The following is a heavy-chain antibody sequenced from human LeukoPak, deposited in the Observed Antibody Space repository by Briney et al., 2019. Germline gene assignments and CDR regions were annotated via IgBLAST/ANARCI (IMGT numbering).Heavy chain of an antibody. CDR2: IWYDGSNN. CDR3: AREFGIAAAFDY. D-gene: IGHD6-13*01. Sequence: PGGSLRLSCAASGLTFSSYGMHWVRQAPGKGLEWVAVIWYDGSNNYYADSVKGRFTISRDNSKNTLYLQMNSLRAEDTAVYYCAREFGIAAAFDYWGQGTLVTVSS. CDR1: GLTFSSYG. V-gene: IGHV3-33*01. J-gene: IGHJ4*02.